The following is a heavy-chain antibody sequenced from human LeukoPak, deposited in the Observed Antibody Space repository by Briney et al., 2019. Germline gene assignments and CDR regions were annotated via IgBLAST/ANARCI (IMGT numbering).Heavy chain of an antibody. J-gene: IGHJ4*02. Sequence: SVTVSCMASGGTFSSYAISWVRQAPGQGLEWMGGIIPIFGTANYAQKFQGRVTITADESTSTAYMELSSLRSEDTAVYYCARGMPDIRWLQFWNFDYWGQGTLVTVSS. CDR1: GGTFSSYA. CDR3: ARGMPDIRWLQFWNFDY. D-gene: IGHD5-24*01. CDR2: IIPIFGTA. V-gene: IGHV1-69*13.